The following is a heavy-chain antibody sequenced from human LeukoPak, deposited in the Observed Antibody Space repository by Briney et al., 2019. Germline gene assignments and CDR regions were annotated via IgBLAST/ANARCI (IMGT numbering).Heavy chain of an antibody. V-gene: IGHV3-30*03. D-gene: IGHD6-13*01. Sequence: PGGSLRLSCAASGFTFSSYWMSWVRQAPGKGLEWVAVISYDGSNKYYADSVKGRFTISRDNSKNTLYLQMNSLRAEDTAVYYCARSREQQLVLPWGSFDYWGQGTLVTVSS. J-gene: IGHJ4*02. CDR3: ARSREQQLVLPWGSFDY. CDR1: GFTFSSYW. CDR2: ISYDGSNK.